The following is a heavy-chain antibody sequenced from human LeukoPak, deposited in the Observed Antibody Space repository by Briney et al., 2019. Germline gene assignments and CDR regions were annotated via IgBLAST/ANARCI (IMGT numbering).Heavy chain of an antibody. D-gene: IGHD5-18*01. V-gene: IGHV1-2*02. CDR3: AREMGDTAVASALAY. Sequence: GASVKVSCKASGYTFSDYYIHWVRQAPGQGLEWVTWMNLKSGDTKYAQKFQGRVTMTGDTSISTVYMELSSLRSDDTAVYYCAREMGDTAVASALAYWGQGTLVTVSS. CDR1: GYTFSDYY. J-gene: IGHJ4*02. CDR2: MNLKSGDT.